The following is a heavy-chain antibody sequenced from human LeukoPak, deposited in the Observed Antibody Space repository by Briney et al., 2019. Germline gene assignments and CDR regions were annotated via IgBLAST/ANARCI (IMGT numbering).Heavy chain of an antibody. D-gene: IGHD4-17*01. Sequence: SETLSLTCTVSGGSISSYYWSWIRQPPGKGLEWIGYIYYSGSTYYNPSLKSRVTISVDTSKNQFSLKLSSVTAADTAVYYCATRRNTVPRGAFDIWGQGTMVTVSS. CDR3: ATRRNTVPRGAFDI. CDR2: IYYSGST. CDR1: GGSISSYY. V-gene: IGHV4-59*04. J-gene: IGHJ3*02.